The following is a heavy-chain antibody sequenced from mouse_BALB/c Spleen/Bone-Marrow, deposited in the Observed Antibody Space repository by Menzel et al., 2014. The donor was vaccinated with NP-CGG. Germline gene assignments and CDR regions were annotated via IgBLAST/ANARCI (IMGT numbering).Heavy chain of an antibody. Sequence: LQESGPELVKPGASVRISCKASGYTFTSYYIHWVKQRPGQGLEWIGWIYPGNVNTKYNEKFKGKATLTADKSSCTAYMQLSSLTSEDSAVYFCARGGWLRDAMDYWGQGTSVTVSS. V-gene: IGHV1S56*01. CDR1: GYTFTSYY. CDR2: IYPGNVNT. J-gene: IGHJ4*01. D-gene: IGHD2-2*01. CDR3: ARGGWLRDAMDY.